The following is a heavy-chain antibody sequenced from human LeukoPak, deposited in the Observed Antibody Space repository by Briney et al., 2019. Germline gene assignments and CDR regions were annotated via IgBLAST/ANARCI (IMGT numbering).Heavy chain of an antibody. CDR2: IYYSGST. V-gene: IGHV4-59*01. CDR3: ARGEKSRGYYFENYYNYYGMEV. CDR1: GGSFSGYY. Sequence: PSETLSLTCAVYGGSFSGYYWSWIRQPPGKGLEWIGYIYYSGSTNYNPSLKSRVTISVDTSKNQFSLKLSSVTAADTAVYYCARGEKSRGYYFENYYNYYGMEVGGQGTTATVPS. J-gene: IGHJ6*02. D-gene: IGHD3-22*01.